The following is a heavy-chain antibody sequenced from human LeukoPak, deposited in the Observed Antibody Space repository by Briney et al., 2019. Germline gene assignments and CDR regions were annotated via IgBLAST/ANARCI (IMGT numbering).Heavy chain of an antibody. CDR1: GFTFSSYG. D-gene: IGHD5-12*01. J-gene: IGHJ6*02. CDR2: ISYDGSNK. Sequence: GRSLRLSCAASGFTFSSYGMHWVRQAPGKGLEWVAVISYDGSNKYYADSVKGRFTISRDNSKNTLYLRMNSLRAEDTAVYYCAKDYSIVATYYYYGMDVWGQGTTVTVSS. CDR3: AKDYSIVATYYYYGMDV. V-gene: IGHV3-30*18.